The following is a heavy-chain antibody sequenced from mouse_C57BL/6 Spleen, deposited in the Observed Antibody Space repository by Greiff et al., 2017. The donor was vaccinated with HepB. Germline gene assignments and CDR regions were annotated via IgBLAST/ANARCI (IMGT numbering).Heavy chain of an antibody. CDR2: IYPRSGNT. D-gene: IGHD1-1*01. CDR1: GYTFTSYG. V-gene: IGHV1-81*01. Sequence: VQLQQSGAELARPGASVKLSCKASGYTFTSYGISWVKQRTGQGLEWIGEIYPRSGNTYYNEKFKGKATLTADKSSSTAYMELRSLTSEDSAVYLCARDYGSSYEAYWGQGTLVTVSA. J-gene: IGHJ3*01. CDR3: ARDYGSSYEAY.